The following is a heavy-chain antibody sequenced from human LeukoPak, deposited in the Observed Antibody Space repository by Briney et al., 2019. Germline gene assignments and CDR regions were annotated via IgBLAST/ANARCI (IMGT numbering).Heavy chain of an antibody. V-gene: IGHV4-34*01. D-gene: IGHD1-26*01. J-gene: IGHJ4*02. CDR2: INHSGST. CDR1: GGSFSGYY. CDR3: ARDTTGY. Sequence: SETLSLTCAVYGGSFSGYYWSWIRQPPGKGLEWIGEINHSGSTNYNPSLKSRVTISVDTSKNRFSLKLSSVTAADTAVYYCARDTTGYWGQGTLVTVSS.